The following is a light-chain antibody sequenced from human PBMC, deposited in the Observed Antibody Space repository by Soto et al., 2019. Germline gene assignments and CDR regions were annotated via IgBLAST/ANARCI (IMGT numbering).Light chain of an antibody. Sequence: EIVLIQSPATLSLSLGERSTLSCMAIQSVSSYLAWYQQKPGQAPRLLIYYASNRATGIPARFSGSGSGTDSTLTISSLEPEDFEVYYCQQRSNWPITFGQGTRLEIK. J-gene: IGKJ5*01. CDR2: YAS. CDR1: QSVSSY. CDR3: QQRSNWPIT. V-gene: IGKV3-11*01.